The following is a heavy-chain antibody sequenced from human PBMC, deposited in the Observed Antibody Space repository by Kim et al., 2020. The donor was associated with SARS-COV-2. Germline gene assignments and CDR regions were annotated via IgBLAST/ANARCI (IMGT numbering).Heavy chain of an antibody. D-gene: IGHD3-22*01. V-gene: IGHV4-59*01. CDR3: ARVVNYYDSSGYDREYYFDY. Sequence: RVTISVDTSKNQFSLKLSSVTAADTAVYYCARVVNYYDSSGYDREYYFDYWGQGTLVTVSS. J-gene: IGHJ4*02.